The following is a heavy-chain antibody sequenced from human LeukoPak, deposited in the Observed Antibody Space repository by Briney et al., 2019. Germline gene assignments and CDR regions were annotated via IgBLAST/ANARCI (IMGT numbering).Heavy chain of an antibody. Sequence: SETLSLTCAVSGYSISSGYYWGWIRQPPGKGLEWIGSIYHSGSTNYNPSLKSRVTISVDTSKNQFSLKLSSVTAADTAVYYCARDRGGLYGGNSLGYYFDYWGQGTLVTVSS. D-gene: IGHD4-23*01. CDR3: ARDRGGLYGGNSLGYYFDY. CDR1: GYSISSGYY. J-gene: IGHJ4*02. CDR2: IYHSGST. V-gene: IGHV4-38-2*02.